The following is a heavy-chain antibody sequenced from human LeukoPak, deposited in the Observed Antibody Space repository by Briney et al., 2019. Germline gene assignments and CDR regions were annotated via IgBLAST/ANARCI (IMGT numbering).Heavy chain of an antibody. CDR2: IYYSGST. CDR1: GGSISSYY. Sequence: SETLSLTCTVSGGSISSYYWSWIRQPPGKGLEWIGYIYYSGSTNYNPSLKSRVTISVDTSKNQFSLKLSSVTAADTAVYYCARYPLFPVTTGAFDIWGQGTMVTVSS. V-gene: IGHV4-59*12. CDR3: ARYPLFPVTTGAFDI. J-gene: IGHJ3*02. D-gene: IGHD4-17*01.